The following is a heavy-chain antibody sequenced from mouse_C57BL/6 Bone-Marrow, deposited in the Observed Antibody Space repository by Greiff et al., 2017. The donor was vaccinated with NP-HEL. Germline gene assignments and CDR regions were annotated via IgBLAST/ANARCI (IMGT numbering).Heavy chain of an antibody. D-gene: IGHD1-1*01. CDR1: GYAFSSSW. CDR3: ASYYGREDY. V-gene: IGHV1-82*01. J-gene: IGHJ2*01. Sequence: QVQLQQSGPELVKPGASVTISCKASGYAFSSSWMNWVKQRPGKGLEWIGRIYPGDGDTNYNGKFKGKATLTADKSSSTAYMQLSSLTSEDSAVYFCASYYGREDYWGQGTTLTVSS. CDR2: IYPGDGDT.